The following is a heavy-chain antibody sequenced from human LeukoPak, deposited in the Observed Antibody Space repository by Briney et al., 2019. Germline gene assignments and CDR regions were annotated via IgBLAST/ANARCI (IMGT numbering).Heavy chain of an antibody. D-gene: IGHD6-19*01. V-gene: IGHV3-43D*03. CDR1: GFTFDDYA. CDR2: ISWDGGST. CDR3: ARVYSSGWYPGYAFDI. J-gene: IGHJ3*02. Sequence: GSLRLSCAASGFTFDDYAMHWVRQAPGKGLEWVSLISWDGGSTYYADSVKGRFTISRDNAKNSLYLQMNSLRAEDTAVYYCARVYSSGWYPGYAFDIWGQGTMVTVSS.